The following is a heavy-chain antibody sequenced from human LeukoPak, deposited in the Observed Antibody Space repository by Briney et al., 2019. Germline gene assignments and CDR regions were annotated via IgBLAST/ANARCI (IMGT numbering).Heavy chain of an antibody. CDR1: GFTFSSYA. CDR3: VKDEGYCSSTSCRNFDY. J-gene: IGHJ4*02. D-gene: IGHD2-2*01. CDR2: ISSNGGST. Sequence: GGSLRLSCSASGFTFSSYAMHWVRQAPGKGLEYVSAISSNGGSTYYADSVKGRFTISRDNSKNTLYLQMSSLRAEDTAVYYCVKDEGYCSSTSCRNFDYWGQGTLVTVSS. V-gene: IGHV3-64D*06.